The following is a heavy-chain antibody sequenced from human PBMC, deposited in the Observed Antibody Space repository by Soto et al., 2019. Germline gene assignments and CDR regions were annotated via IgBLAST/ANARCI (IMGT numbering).Heavy chain of an antibody. CDR2: INPNSGGT. CDR3: AGDPIIAVAGRGSY. J-gene: IGHJ4*02. Sequence: TSVNVSCKSSGYTFTGYYIHWVRQAPGQGLEWMGWINPNSGGTNYAQKFQGRVTMTRDTSISTAYMELSRLRSDDTAVYYCAGDPIIAVAGRGSYWGQGTLVTVSS. D-gene: IGHD6-19*01. V-gene: IGHV1-2*02. CDR1: GYTFTGYY.